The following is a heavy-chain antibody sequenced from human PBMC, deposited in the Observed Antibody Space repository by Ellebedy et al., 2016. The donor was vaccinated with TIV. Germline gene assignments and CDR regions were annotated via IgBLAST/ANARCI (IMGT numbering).Heavy chain of an antibody. V-gene: IGHV4-38-2*02. CDR3: ARLGSGSHYDY. J-gene: IGHJ4*02. D-gene: IGHD1-26*01. CDR2: VHHSGTT. Sequence: MPSETLSLTCIVSGYSISSGYYWGWIRQPPGKGLEWVGSVHHSGTTYYNPSLKSRVTISVDTSKNQFSLKLRSVTAADTAVYYCARLGSGSHYDYWGQGTLVTVSS. CDR1: GYSISSGYY.